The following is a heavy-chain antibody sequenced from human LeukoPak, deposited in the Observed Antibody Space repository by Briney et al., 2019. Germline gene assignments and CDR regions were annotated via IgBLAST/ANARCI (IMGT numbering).Heavy chain of an antibody. V-gene: IGHV1-69*02. J-gene: IGHJ3*02. CDR3: ATRIAVAGDRAFDI. CDR2: IIPILGIA. Sequence: ASVKVSCKASGGTFSSYTISWVRQAPGQGLEWMGRIIPILGIANYAQKFQGRVTITTDKSTSTAYMELSSLRSEDTAVYSCATRIAVAGDRAFDIWGQGTMVTVSS. CDR1: GGTFSSYT. D-gene: IGHD6-19*01.